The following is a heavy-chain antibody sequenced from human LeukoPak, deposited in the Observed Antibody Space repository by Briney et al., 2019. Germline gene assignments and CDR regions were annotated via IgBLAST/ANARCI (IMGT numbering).Heavy chain of an antibody. J-gene: IGHJ4*02. CDR3: VRESRGSGTANY. Sequence: ASVKVSCKASGYTFTGYYMHWVRQAPGQGLEWMGRINPNSGGTNYAQKFQGRVTMTRDTSISTAYMELSRLRSDDTAVYYCVRESRGSGTANYWGQGTLVTVSS. CDR2: INPNSGGT. CDR1: GYTFTGYY. D-gene: IGHD1-26*01. V-gene: IGHV1-2*06.